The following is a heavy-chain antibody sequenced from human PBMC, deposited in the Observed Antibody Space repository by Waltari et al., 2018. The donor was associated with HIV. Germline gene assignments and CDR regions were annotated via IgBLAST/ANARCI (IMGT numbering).Heavy chain of an antibody. V-gene: IGHV3-23*01. CDR2: SSGSGGST. CDR1: GFTFSNYA. D-gene: IGHD3-22*01. CDR3: AKFWSRIVVEDY. J-gene: IGHJ4*02. Sequence: EVQLLESGGALVQPGGSLRLSCAASGFTFSNYAMRWVRQAPGKGLEWVSTSSGSGGSTYYADSVKGLCTISRDSSKNTLYLQMNSLRDGDTAVYYCAKFWSRIVVEDYWGQGTLVTVSS.